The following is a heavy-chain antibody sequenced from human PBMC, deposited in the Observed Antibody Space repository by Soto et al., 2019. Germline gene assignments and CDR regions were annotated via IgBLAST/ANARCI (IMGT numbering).Heavy chain of an antibody. Sequence: SETLSLTCTVSGGSVNSGDYYWSWLRQPPGKGLEWIAYIYYTGSSNYSPSLKSRVTISVDTSKNQFSLKLSSVAAADTAVYYCARHTDIVSSTVYNWGQGILVTVSS. V-gene: IGHV4-61*08. CDR2: IYYTGSS. CDR1: GGSVNSGDYY. J-gene: IGHJ4*02. CDR3: ARHTDIVSSTVYN. D-gene: IGHD5-12*01.